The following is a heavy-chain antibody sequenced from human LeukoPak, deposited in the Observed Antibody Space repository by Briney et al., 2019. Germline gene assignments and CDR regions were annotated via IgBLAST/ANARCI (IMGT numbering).Heavy chain of an antibody. J-gene: IGHJ4*02. V-gene: IGHV3-21*01. CDR2: ISSTSISI. CDR1: GFTFSSYN. Sequence: PGGSLRLSCAASGFTFSSYNMNWVRQAPGKGLEWVSSISSTSISIYYADSVKGRFTISRDNAKKSLYLQMNSLRAEDTAVYYCAREEDFDYWGQGTLVTVSS. CDR3: AREEDFDY.